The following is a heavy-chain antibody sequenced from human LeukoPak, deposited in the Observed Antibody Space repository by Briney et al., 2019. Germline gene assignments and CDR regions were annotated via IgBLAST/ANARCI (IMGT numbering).Heavy chain of an antibody. Sequence: SGGSLRLSCAASGFTFSSYAMHWVRQAPGKGREWVAVISYDGCNKYYADSVKGRFTISRDNSKNTLYLQMNSLRAEDTAVYYCARMDDSSGYYDAFDIWGQGTMVTVSS. V-gene: IGHV3-30-3*01. CDR1: GFTFSSYA. J-gene: IGHJ3*02. D-gene: IGHD3-22*01. CDR3: ARMDDSSGYYDAFDI. CDR2: ISYDGCNK.